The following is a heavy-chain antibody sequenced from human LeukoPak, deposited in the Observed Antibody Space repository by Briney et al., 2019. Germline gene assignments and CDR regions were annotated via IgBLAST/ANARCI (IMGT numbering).Heavy chain of an antibody. Sequence: SDTLSLTCTVSGGSISSSSYYWGWIRQPPGKGVEWIGSIYYSGSTYYNPSLKSRVTISVDTSKNQFSLKLSSVAAADTAVYYCARLSAITMIVEANDYWGQGTLVTVSS. CDR3: ARLSAITMIVEANDY. J-gene: IGHJ4*02. V-gene: IGHV4-39*01. CDR2: IYYSGST. CDR1: GGSISSSSYY. D-gene: IGHD3-22*01.